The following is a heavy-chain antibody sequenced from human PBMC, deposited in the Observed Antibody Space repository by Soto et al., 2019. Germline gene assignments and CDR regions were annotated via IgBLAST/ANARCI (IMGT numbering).Heavy chain of an antibody. CDR3: AKTPHYDSSGYDIAVGEYYFEY. CDR1: GFTFSSYA. J-gene: IGHJ4*02. Sequence: EVQLLESGGGLVQPGGSLRLSCAASGFTFSSYAMSWVRQAPGKGLEWVSAISGSGGSTYYADSVKGRFTISRDNSKNTLHLQMNILRAEDTAVYYYAKTPHYDSSGYDIAVGEYYFEYWGQGTLVTVSS. CDR2: ISGSGGST. V-gene: IGHV3-23*01. D-gene: IGHD3-22*01.